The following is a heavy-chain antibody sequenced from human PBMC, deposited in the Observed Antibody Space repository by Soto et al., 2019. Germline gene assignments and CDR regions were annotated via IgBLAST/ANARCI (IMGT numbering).Heavy chain of an antibody. CDR3: AKEAIGCSVTSCYFDD. CDR2: ISGSGGST. CDR1: GFTFSNHA. Sequence: GGSLRLSCAASGFTFSNHAMSWVRQAPGKGLEWVSGISGSGGSTYYADSVKGRFTISRDNSKNTVYLQMKSLRAEDTAIYYCAKEAIGCSVTSCYFDDWGQGTLVTVSS. V-gene: IGHV3-23*01. D-gene: IGHD2-2*01. J-gene: IGHJ4*02.